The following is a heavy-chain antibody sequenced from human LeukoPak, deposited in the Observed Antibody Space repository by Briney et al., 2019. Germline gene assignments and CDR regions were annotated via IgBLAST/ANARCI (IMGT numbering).Heavy chain of an antibody. CDR1: GGSISGYY. D-gene: IGHD3-3*01. CDR2: IYYSGST. Sequence: SETLSLTCTVSGGSISGYYWSWIRQPPGKGLEWIGYIYYSGSTNYNPPLRSRVTISVDTSKNQFSLKLSSVTAADTAVYYCARDSEGDSYYDFHYGMDVWGQGTTVTVSS. J-gene: IGHJ6*02. V-gene: IGHV4-59*01. CDR3: ARDSEGDSYYDFHYGMDV.